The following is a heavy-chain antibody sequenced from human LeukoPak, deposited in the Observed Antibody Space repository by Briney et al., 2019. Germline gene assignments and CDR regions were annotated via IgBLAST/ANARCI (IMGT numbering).Heavy chain of an antibody. Sequence: PSETLSLTCAVYGGSFSEYYWTWIRQSPGKGLEWIGEMNHGGGSNYNPSLKSRVTISVDTSKNQFSLRLRSVIAADTAVYYRARGRGRLDYWGQGTLVTISS. CDR2: MNHGGGS. CDR1: GGSFSEYY. CDR3: ARGRGRLDY. D-gene: IGHD3-10*01. V-gene: IGHV4-34*01. J-gene: IGHJ4*02.